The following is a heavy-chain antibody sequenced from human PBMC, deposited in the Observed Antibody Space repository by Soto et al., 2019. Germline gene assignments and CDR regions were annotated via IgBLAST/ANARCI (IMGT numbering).Heavy chain of an antibody. J-gene: IGHJ4*02. CDR1: GGSFSGYY. V-gene: IGHV4-34*01. CDR3: ARGRLARY. Sequence: QVQLQQWGAGLLKPSETLSLTCAVYGGSFSGYYWSWIRQPPGKGLEWIGEINHSGSTNYNPSLKSRVTISVDTSKNQFYLKLSAVTAADTAVYYCARGRLARYWGQGTLVTVSS. CDR2: INHSGST.